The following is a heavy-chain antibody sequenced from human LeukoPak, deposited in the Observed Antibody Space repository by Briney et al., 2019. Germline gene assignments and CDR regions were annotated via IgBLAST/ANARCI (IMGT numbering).Heavy chain of an antibody. Sequence: GGSLRLSCAASGFTFSSYWMHWVRQAPGKGLVWVSRINSDGSSTSYADSVKGRFTISRDNAKNTLYLQMNSLRAEDTAVYHCARDEGYGDYDYWGQGTLVTVSS. D-gene: IGHD4-17*01. CDR1: GFTFSSYW. J-gene: IGHJ4*02. CDR2: INSDGSST. V-gene: IGHV3-74*01. CDR3: ARDEGYGDYDY.